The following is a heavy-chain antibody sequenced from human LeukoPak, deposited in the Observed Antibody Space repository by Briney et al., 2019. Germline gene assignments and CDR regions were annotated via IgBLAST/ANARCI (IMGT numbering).Heavy chain of an antibody. Sequence: RGSLRLSCAASGFTVSSNYMSWVRQAPGKGLEWVSVIYSGGSTYYADSVKGRFTISRDNSKNTLYLQMNSLRAEDTAVYYCARDSWASDYYYYYMDVWGKGTTVTVSS. CDR2: IYSGGST. J-gene: IGHJ6*03. V-gene: IGHV3-53*01. CDR1: GFTVSSNY. D-gene: IGHD1-26*01. CDR3: ARDSWASDYYYYYMDV.